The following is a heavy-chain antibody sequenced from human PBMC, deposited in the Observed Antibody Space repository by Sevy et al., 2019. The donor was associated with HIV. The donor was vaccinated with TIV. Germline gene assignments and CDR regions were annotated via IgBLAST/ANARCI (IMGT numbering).Heavy chain of an antibody. CDR1: GYSISSGYY. J-gene: IGHJ6*02. D-gene: IGHD3-10*01. Sequence: SETLSLTCTVSGYSISSGYYWGWIRQPPGKGLEWIGSIYHSGSTYYNPSLKSRVTISVDTSTNQFALKLSSVTAADTAVYYCAGELDYYGSGSTYYGMDVWGQGTTVTVSS. V-gene: IGHV4-38-2*02. CDR3: AGELDYYGSGSTYYGMDV. CDR2: IYHSGST.